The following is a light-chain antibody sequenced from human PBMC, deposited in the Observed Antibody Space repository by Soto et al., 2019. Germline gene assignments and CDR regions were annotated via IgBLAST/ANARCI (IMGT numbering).Light chain of an antibody. J-gene: IGLJ2*01. Sequence: QTVVTQPPSASGTPGQWVTISCSGSSSNFGSNTVNWYQQHPGTAPKLLIYSNNQPPSGVPDRFSGSKSSTSAPPAISGLQSEDEDDYYCAASDDSLNALFGGGTKLTVL. CDR3: AASDDSLNAL. CDR2: SNN. V-gene: IGLV1-44*01. CDR1: SSNFGSNT.